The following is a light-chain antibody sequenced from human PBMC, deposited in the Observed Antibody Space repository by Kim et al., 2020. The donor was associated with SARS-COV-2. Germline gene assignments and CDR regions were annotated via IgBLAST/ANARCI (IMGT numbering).Light chain of an antibody. CDR2: GAS. Sequence: SPGDSAPLSCRASQSVSSHFLAWYQQKPGQAPRLLIYGASSRATGIPDRFSGSWSGTDFTLTITRLEPEDFAVYYCQQYSSSPATFGQGTKVDIK. CDR3: QQYSSSPAT. J-gene: IGKJ1*01. V-gene: IGKV3-20*01. CDR1: QSVSSHF.